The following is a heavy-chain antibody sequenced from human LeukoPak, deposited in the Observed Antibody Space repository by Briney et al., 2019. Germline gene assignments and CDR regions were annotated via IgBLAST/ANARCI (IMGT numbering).Heavy chain of an antibody. J-gene: IGHJ4*02. Sequence: ASVKVSCKASGYTFTSYYMHWVRQAPGQGLEWMGIINPSGGSTSYAQKFQGRVTMTRDMSTSTVYMELSSLRSEDTAVYYCAASSSGYYPLFDYWGQGTLVTVSS. CDR3: AASSSGYYPLFDY. CDR1: GYTFTSYY. D-gene: IGHD3-22*01. CDR2: INPSGGST. V-gene: IGHV1-46*01.